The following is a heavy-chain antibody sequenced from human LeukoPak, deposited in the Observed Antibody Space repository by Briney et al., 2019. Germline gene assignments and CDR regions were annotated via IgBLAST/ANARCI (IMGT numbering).Heavy chain of an antibody. V-gene: IGHV3-74*01. CDR3: VRVPY. Sequence: RPGGSLRLSCAASGFTFSDYYIHWVRHAPGKGLVWVSRINSDGTGTTYADTVKGRFTISRDNAKNTLFLQMNSLRAEDTAVYYCVRVPYWGQGTLVTVS. CDR2: INSDGTGT. J-gene: IGHJ4*02. CDR1: GFTFSDYY.